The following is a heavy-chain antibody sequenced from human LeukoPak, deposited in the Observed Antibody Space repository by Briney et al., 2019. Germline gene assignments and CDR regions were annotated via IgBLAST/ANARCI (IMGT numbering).Heavy chain of an antibody. D-gene: IGHD2-2*01. CDR1: GYTFTSYG. V-gene: IGHV1-18*01. CDR2: ISAYNGNT. J-gene: IGHJ6*02. Sequence: GASVKVSCKASGYTFTSYGISWVRQAPGQGLEWMGWISAYNGNTNYAQKLQGRVTMTTGTSTSTAYMELRSLRSDDTAVYYCARGGCSSTSCYLSGYYGMDVWGQGTTVTVSS. CDR3: ARGGCSSTSCYLSGYYGMDV.